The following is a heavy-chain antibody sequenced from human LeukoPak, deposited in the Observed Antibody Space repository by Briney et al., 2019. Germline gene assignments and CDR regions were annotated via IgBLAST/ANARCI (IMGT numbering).Heavy chain of an antibody. CDR3: ARHEVEYYYGSGTPLGFDP. CDR1: GDSISSYY. CDR2: IYYSGST. Sequence: SETLSLTCTVSGDSISSYYWSWIRQPLGKGLEWIGYIYYSGSTNYNPSLKSRVTISVDTFKNQFSLKLSSVTAADTAVYYCARHEVEYYYGSGTPLGFDPWGQGTLVTVSS. V-gene: IGHV4-59*08. J-gene: IGHJ5*02. D-gene: IGHD3-10*01.